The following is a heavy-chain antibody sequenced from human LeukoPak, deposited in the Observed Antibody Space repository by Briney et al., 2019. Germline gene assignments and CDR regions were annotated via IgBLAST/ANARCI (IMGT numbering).Heavy chain of an antibody. CDR3: ARAPSYYDLTFDY. Sequence: SETLSLTCTVSGGSISSYYWSWIRQPPGKGLEWIGEINHSGSTNYNPSLKSRVTISVDTSKNQFSLKLSSVTAADTAVYYCARAPSYYDLTFDYWGQGTLVTVSS. J-gene: IGHJ4*02. D-gene: IGHD3-22*01. V-gene: IGHV4-34*01. CDR2: INHSGST. CDR1: GGSISSYY.